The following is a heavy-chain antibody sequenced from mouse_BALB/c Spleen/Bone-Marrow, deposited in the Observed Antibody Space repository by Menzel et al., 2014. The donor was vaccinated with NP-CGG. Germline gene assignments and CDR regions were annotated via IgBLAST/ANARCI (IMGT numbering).Heavy chain of an antibody. CDR2: IRSKSNNYAT. J-gene: IGHJ3*01. D-gene: IGHD1-1*01. CDR3: VREDYGRGFAY. CDR1: GFTFNTYA. V-gene: IGHV10-3*03. Sequence: EVQGVESGGGLVQPKGSLKLSCAASGFTFNTYAMHWVCQAPGKGLEWVVRIRSKSNNYATYYADSVKDRFTISRDDSQSMLYLQMNNLKTEDTAMYYCVREDYGRGFAYWGQGTLVTVSA.